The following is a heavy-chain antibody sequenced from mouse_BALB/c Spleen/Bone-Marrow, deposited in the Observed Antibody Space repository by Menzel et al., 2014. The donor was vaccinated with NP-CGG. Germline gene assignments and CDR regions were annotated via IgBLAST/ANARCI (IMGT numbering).Heavy chain of an antibody. V-gene: IGHV5-9-2*01. CDR2: ISGGGSYT. J-gene: IGHJ3*01. CDR3: ARHDYDWFAY. D-gene: IGHD2-4*01. CDR1: GFNFSSYG. Sequence: EVQLQQSGGGLVKPGGSLKLSCAASGFNFSSYGMSWVRQTPEKRLERVASISGGGSYTYFPDSVKGRITISRDNAKNNLYLQMSSLRSEDTALYYCARHDYDWFAYWGQGTLVTVSA.